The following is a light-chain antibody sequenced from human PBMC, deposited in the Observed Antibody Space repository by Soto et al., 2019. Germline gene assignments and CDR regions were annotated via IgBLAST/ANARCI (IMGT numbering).Light chain of an antibody. CDR3: CSYAGTYTYG. J-gene: IGLJ1*01. V-gene: IGLV2-11*01. CDR2: DVS. CDR1: SRDVGGYNY. Sequence: QSALTQPRSVSGSPGQSVTISCTGTSRDVGGYNYVSWYQQHPGKAPKLMIYDVSKRPSGVPDRFSGSKSVITASLIISGLQAEDEADYFCCSYAGTYTYGFGTRTKLTVL.